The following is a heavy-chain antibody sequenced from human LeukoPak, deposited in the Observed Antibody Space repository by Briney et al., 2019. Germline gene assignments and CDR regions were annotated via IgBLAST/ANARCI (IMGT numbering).Heavy chain of an antibody. CDR3: ARQAYCSSTSCYKLDQ. D-gene: IGHD2-2*02. CDR1: GGSIGSSTYY. J-gene: IGHJ4*02. V-gene: IGHV4-39*01. CDR2: IYYSGST. Sequence: SETLSLTCTVSGGSIGSSTYYWGWIRQPPGQGLEWIGSIYYSGSTYYNPSLKSRVTMSVDTSKNQFSLRLNSMTAADTSVYYCARQAYCSSTSCYKLDQWGQGTLVTVSS.